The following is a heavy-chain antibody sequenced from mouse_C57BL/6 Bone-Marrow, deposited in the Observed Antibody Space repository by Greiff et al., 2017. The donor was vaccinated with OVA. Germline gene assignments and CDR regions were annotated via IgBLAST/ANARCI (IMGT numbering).Heavy chain of an antibody. V-gene: IGHV6-3*01. CDR2: IRLKSDNYAT. J-gene: IGHJ1*03. Sequence: EVQLVESGGGLVQPGGSMKLSCVASGFTFSNYWMNWVRQSPEKGLEWVAQIRLKSDNYATHYAESVKGRFTISRDDSKSSVYLQMNNLRAEDTGIYYCTGGGYWYFDVWGTGTTVTVSS. CDR1: GFTFSNYW. CDR3: TGGGYWYFDV.